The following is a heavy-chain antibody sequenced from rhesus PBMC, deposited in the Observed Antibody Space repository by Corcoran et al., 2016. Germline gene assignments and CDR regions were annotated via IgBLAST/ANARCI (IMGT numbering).Heavy chain of an antibody. CDR3: ARDGWGDYYFVEGYGLDS. CDR2: IYGSGGGT. D-gene: IGHD3-34*01. J-gene: IGHJ6*01. Sequence: QVQLQESGPGLVKPSETLSLTCAVSGGSISDDYYWSWIRQPPGKRLEWFGYIYGSGGGTNYNPSHTNRVTIAIETSKNQFSLKLSSVTAGDTAVYYCARDGWGDYYFVEGYGLDSWGQGVVVTVSS. V-gene: IGHV4-106*01. CDR1: GGSISDDYY.